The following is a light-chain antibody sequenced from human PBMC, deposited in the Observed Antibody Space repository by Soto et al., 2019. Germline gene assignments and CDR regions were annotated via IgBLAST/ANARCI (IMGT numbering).Light chain of an antibody. CDR2: GAS. Sequence: EIVMTQSPATLSVSPGERATLSCRASQSVSSNLAWYQQKRGQAPRLLIYGASTRATGIPARFSGWGSGTEFTLTISSLPSEDFAVYYCQQDNNWPRYTFGQGTKLVIK. J-gene: IGKJ2*01. V-gene: IGKV3-15*01. CDR3: QQDNNWPRYT. CDR1: QSVSSN.